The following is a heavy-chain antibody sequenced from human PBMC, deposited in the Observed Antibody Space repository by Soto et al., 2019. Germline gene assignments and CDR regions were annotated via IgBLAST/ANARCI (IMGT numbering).Heavy chain of an antibody. CDR3: AYSSTPFDY. D-gene: IGHD6-13*01. CDR2: ISGSGGST. J-gene: IGHJ4*02. Sequence: GGSLRLSCAASVFTFSSYAMSWVRQAPGKGLDWVSAISGSGGSTYYADSVKGRFTISRDNSKNTLYLQMNSLRAEDTAVYYCAYSSTPFDYWGQGTLVTVSS. V-gene: IGHV3-23*01. CDR1: VFTFSSYA.